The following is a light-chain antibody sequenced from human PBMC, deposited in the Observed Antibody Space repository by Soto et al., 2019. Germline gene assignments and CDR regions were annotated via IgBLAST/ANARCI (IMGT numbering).Light chain of an antibody. CDR2: KVS. Sequence: DVVMTQSPLSLPVTLGQPASISCRSSQSLVYSYGNSHLNRFKQRPGQAPRRLIYKVSNRDSGVPYRFSGSGSGTDFTLKISSVEPEDVAVYYCLQSTHSPLTFGGGTKVEIK. V-gene: IGKV2-30*01. J-gene: IGKJ4*01. CDR3: LQSTHSPLT. CDR1: QSLVYSYGNSH.